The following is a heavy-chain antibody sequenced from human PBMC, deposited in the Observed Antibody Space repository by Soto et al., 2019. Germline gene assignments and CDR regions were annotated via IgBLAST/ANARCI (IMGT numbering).Heavy chain of an antibody. Sequence: QVQLQPWGAGLLKPSETLSLTCAVYDGSFPNYYWTWIRQPPGKGLEWIGEINHSGSTNYNPSLRSRVTISVDSSKDQFSLSLYSVTAADTAVYFCARGGRDVVIVPAARYGDYYYGLDVWGQWTTVTVSS. CDR3: ARGGRDVVIVPAARYGDYYYGLDV. D-gene: IGHD2-2*01. CDR1: DGSFPNYY. J-gene: IGHJ6*02. CDR2: INHSGST. V-gene: IGHV4-34*01.